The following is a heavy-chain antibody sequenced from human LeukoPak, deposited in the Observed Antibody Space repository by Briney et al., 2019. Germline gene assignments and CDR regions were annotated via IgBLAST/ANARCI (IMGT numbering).Heavy chain of an antibody. CDR1: GGSFSGYD. CDR3: ARGLGWKVTPMGLFYMDV. Sequence: SETLSLTCVVAGGSFSGYDWSWVRQPPGKGLEWIGEINYGGDTNYNPSLKSRVTISVDRSKNQFSLKGRSVTAADTAVYYCARGLGWKVTPMGLFYMDVWGEGATVTVSS. CDR2: INYGGDT. V-gene: IGHV4-34*01. J-gene: IGHJ6*03. D-gene: IGHD6-19*01.